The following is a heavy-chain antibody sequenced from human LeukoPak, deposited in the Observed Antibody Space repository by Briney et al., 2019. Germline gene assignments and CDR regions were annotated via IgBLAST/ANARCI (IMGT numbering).Heavy chain of an antibody. V-gene: IGHV3-30*04. CDR3: ARDRGSSSWYYFDY. D-gene: IGHD6-13*01. J-gene: IGHJ4*02. Sequence: GRSLRLSCAASGFTFSSYAMHWVRQAPGKGLEGGAVISYDGSNKYCADSVKGRFTISRDNSKSTLYLQMNSLRAEDTAVYYCARDRGSSSWYYFDYWGQGTLVTVSS. CDR1: GFTFSSYA. CDR2: ISYDGSNK.